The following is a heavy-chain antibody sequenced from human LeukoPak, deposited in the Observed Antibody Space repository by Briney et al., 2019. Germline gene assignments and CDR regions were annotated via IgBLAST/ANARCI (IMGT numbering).Heavy chain of an antibody. D-gene: IGHD5-18*01. Sequence: ASVKVSCKASGYTFISYGISWVRQAPGQGLEWMGWISVYNGDTNYAQKLQGRVTMTTDKTTSTAYMELRSLRSDDTAVYYCARGPITAMVYVYWGQGTLVAVSS. CDR1: GYTFISYG. CDR3: ARGPITAMVYVY. J-gene: IGHJ4*02. CDR2: ISVYNGDT. V-gene: IGHV1-18*01.